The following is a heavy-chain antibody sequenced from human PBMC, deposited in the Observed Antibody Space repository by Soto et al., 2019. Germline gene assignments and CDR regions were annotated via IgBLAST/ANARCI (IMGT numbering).Heavy chain of an antibody. D-gene: IGHD3-22*01. CDR2: IIPMLGMA. Sequence: QVQLAQSGAEVRKPGSSVKVSCKAPGGTFNKYTVSWVRQAPGQGVEWMGRIIPMLGMANYAQKFQGRVTITAAKSTTTSYMELSTLRSAVPAVYFCARANRPYYSASSGYYSFDLWGQGTLVTVSS. V-gene: IGHV1-69*02. CDR3: ARANRPYYSASSGYYSFDL. CDR1: GGTFNKYT. J-gene: IGHJ4*02.